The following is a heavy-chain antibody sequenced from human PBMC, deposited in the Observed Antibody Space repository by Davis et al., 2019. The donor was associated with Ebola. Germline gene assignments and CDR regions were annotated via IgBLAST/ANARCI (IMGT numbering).Heavy chain of an antibody. Sequence: GESLKISCKGSGHSFTSYWIGWVRQMPGKGLEWMGIIYPGDSETRYSPSFRGQVTISADKSISTAYLQWSGLKASDTAMYYCARMGKSYYDSLWDYWGQGTLVTVSS. D-gene: IGHD3-10*01. CDR2: IYPGDSET. CDR3: ARMGKSYYDSLWDY. V-gene: IGHV5-51*01. J-gene: IGHJ4*02. CDR1: GHSFTSYW.